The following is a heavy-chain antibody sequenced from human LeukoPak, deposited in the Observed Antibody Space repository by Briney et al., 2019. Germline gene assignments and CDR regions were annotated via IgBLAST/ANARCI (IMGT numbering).Heavy chain of an antibody. J-gene: IGHJ4*02. CDR2: IGYDGRNK. D-gene: IGHD3-10*01. V-gene: IGHV3-30*02. CDR3: AKDNAYYYADY. Sequence: PGGSLRLSCAASGFTFSSYGIHWVRQAPGKGLEWVTFIGYDGRNKYYADSVKGRFTISGDNSKNTLYLQMNSLRAEDTAVYYCAKDNAYYYADYWGQGTLVTVSS. CDR1: GFTFSSYG.